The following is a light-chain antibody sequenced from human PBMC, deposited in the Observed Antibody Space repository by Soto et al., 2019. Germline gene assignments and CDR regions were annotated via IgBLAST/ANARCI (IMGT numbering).Light chain of an antibody. CDR2: GAS. CDR3: QQYYNWPRT. Sequence: ETVMTQSPVTLPVSPGETATLSCRASQSVSSNLAWYQQRPGQAPRLLIYGASTRATGIPARFSGSGSGTEFTLTISSLQSEDFGVYFCQQYYNWPRTFGQGTKVEI. CDR1: QSVSSN. J-gene: IGKJ1*01. V-gene: IGKV3-15*01.